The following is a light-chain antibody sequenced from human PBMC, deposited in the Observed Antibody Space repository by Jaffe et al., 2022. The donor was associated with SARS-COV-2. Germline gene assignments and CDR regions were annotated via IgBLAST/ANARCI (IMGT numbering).Light chain of an antibody. CDR1: SSNIGTKT. J-gene: IGLJ3*02. CDR3: AAWDDSLDGWV. Sequence: QSVLTQPPSASGTPGQRVTVSCFGSSSNIGTKTVSWYQQLPGTAPKLLIYSNNQRPSGVPDRFSGSKSGTSASLAISGLQSEDEADYYCAAWDDSLDGWVFGGGTKLTVL. CDR2: SNN. V-gene: IGLV1-44*01.